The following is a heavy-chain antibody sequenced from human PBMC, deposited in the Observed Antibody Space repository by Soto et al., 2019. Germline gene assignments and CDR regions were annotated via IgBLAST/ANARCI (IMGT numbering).Heavy chain of an antibody. CDR1: GYTFTNYW. CDR3: DASIFYYGMDV. V-gene: IGHV5-51*01. Sequence: GESLKISCKGSGYTFTNYWIGWVRQMPGKGLEWMGIIYPGDSDTKYNPSFQGQVTISADRSITTTYLQWSSLKASDTAIYYCDASIFYYGMDVWGQGTTVPVSS. J-gene: IGHJ6*02. CDR2: IYPGDSDT.